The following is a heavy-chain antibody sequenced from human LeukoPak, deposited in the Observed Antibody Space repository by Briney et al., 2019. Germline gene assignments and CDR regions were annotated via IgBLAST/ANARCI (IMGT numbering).Heavy chain of an antibody. CDR2: THHSGAT. D-gene: IGHD5-18*01. CDR3: ARSSGHSYGDFDY. Sequence: NPSETLSLTCSVSGVSITSNYWSWIRQPPGKGLEWLGYTHHSGATSYNPSLKSRSTMSLDTSNNQFSLKLSSVTAADTAVYYRARSSGHSYGDFDYWGQGNLVTVSS. J-gene: IGHJ4*02. V-gene: IGHV4-59*01. CDR1: GVSITSNY.